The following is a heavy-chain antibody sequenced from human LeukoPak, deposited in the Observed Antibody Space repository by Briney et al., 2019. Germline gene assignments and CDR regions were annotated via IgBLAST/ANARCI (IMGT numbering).Heavy chain of an antibody. Sequence: ASVKVSCKASGYTFASYGISWVRQAPGQGLEWMGWISAYNGDTKYAQHLQGRVTLTTDTSTGTAYMELRSLTSDDTALYYCARDTARITTPGGPDYWGQGTLVSVSS. CDR1: GYTFASYG. J-gene: IGHJ4*02. CDR3: ARDTARITTPGGPDY. V-gene: IGHV1-18*01. CDR2: ISAYNGDT. D-gene: IGHD6-13*01.